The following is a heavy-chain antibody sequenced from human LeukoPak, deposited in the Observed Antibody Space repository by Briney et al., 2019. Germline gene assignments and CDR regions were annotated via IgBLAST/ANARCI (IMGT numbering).Heavy chain of an antibody. Sequence: ASVKISCKASGYTFTDYYIHWVQQALGKGLEWMGRVDPEDGETVYAEEFQGRVTITADTSTDTAYMELSSLRSEDMAVYYCATDRIDYGSGRRCYMDVWGKGTSVTVSS. V-gene: IGHV1-69-2*01. D-gene: IGHD3-10*01. CDR2: VDPEDGET. J-gene: IGHJ6*03. CDR3: ATDRIDYGSGRRCYMDV. CDR1: GYTFTDYY.